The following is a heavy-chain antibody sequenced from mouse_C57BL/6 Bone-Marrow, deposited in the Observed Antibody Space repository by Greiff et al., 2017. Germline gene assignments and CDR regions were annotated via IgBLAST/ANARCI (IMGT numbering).Heavy chain of an antibody. J-gene: IGHJ2*01. CDR2: IRNKAYNHAS. CDR1: GFTFSDAW. D-gene: IGHD1-1*01. CDR3: TGGSSITTVVTWYFDY. V-gene: IGHV6-6*01. Sequence: EVKLVESGGGLVQPGGSMKLSCAASGFTFSDAWMDWVRQSPEQGLEWVAEIRNKAYNHASYYAVSVKGRFTISRVDSKSSVYLQKNSLIAEDTGIYYCTGGSSITTVVTWYFDYWGQGTTLTVSS.